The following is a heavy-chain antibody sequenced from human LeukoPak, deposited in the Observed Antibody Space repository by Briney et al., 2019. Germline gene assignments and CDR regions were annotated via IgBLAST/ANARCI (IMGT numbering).Heavy chain of an antibody. CDR2: IKQDGSEK. V-gene: IGHV3-7*03. CDR1: GFTFSSYW. D-gene: IGHD3-3*01. J-gene: IGHJ6*02. CDR3: ARVITIFGVPNYGMDV. Sequence: GGSLRLSCAASGFTFSSYWMSWVRQAPGKGLEWVANIKQDGSEKYYVDSVKGRFTISRDNAKNSLYLQMNSLRAEDTAVYYCARVITIFGVPNYGMDVRGQGTTVTVSS.